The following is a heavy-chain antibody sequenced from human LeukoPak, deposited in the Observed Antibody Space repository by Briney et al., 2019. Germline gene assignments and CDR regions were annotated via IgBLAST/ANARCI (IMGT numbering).Heavy chain of an antibody. Sequence: GGSLRLPCAASGFTFDDYAMSWVRQAPGKGLEWVSAISGSGGSTYYADSVKGRSTISRDNSKNTLYLQMNSLRAEDTAVYYCASLSGGYCSSTSCPGYFDYWGQGTLVTVSS. CDR2: ISGSGGST. V-gene: IGHV3-23*01. CDR3: ASLSGGYCSSTSCPGYFDY. D-gene: IGHD2-2*01. CDR1: GFTFDDYA. J-gene: IGHJ4*02.